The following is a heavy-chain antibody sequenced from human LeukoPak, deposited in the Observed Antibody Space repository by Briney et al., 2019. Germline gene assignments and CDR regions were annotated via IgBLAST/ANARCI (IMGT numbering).Heavy chain of an antibody. D-gene: IGHD3-16*01. CDR1: GFIFRNYA. J-gene: IGHJ4*02. V-gene: IGHV3-30-3*01. Sequence: PGRSLRLSCAASGFIFRNYAMHWVRQAPGKGLEWVAAISYDGSIKDYADSVKGRFTISRDNAKNSLYLQMNSLRAEDTAVYYCARGTMSTATFDYWGQGTLVTVSS. CDR3: ARGTMSTATFDY. CDR2: ISYDGSIK.